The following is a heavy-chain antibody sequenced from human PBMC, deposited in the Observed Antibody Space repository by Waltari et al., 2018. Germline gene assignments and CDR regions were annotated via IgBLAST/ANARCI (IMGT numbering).Heavy chain of an antibody. V-gene: IGHV2-70*01. CDR2: IDWADYK. CDR1: GFSLSTSGMC. CDR3: ARLYDSSGYFSYYFDS. D-gene: IGHD3-22*01. J-gene: IGHJ4*02. Sequence: QVTLRESGPALVKPTQTLTLTCTFSGFSLSTSGMCVSWIRQPPGKALEWLALIDWADYKYYNTSLKTRLTISKDTSKNQVVLTMTNMDPVDTATYYCARLYDSSGYFSYYFDSWGQGTLVTVSS.